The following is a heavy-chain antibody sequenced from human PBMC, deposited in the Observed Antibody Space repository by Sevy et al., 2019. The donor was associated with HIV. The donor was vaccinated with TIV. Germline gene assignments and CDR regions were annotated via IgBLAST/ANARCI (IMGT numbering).Heavy chain of an antibody. CDR1: GFTFSSNA. CDR2: IWYDESNK. J-gene: IGHJ6*02. D-gene: IGHD5-12*01. V-gene: IGHV3-33*01. CDR3: ARGVATTYYYHYGMDV. Sequence: GGSLRLSCTASGFTFSSNAMYWVRQAPGKGLEWVAVIWYDESNKYHADSVKGRFTISRDNSKNTLYLQMNSLRAEDTAVYYCARGVATTYYYHYGMDVWGLGTTVTVSS.